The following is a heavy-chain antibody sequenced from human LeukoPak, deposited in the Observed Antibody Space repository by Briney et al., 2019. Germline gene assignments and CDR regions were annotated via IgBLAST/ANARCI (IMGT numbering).Heavy chain of an antibody. J-gene: IGHJ3*02. CDR2: IYYSGST. CDR3: GRDGVVGAAANDAFDI. V-gene: IGHV4-59*12. Sequence: SETLSLTCTVSGGSISSYYWSWIRQPPGKGLEWIGYIYYSGSTNYNPSLKSRVTISVDTSKNQFSLKLSSVTAADTAVYYCGRDGVVGAAANDAFDIWGQGTMVTVSS. D-gene: IGHD1-26*01. CDR1: GGSISSYY.